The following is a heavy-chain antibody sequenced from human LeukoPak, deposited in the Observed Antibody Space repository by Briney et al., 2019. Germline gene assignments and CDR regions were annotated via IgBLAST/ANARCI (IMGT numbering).Heavy chain of an antibody. CDR1: GFTFDDVA. CDR3: AKGLGITATNPFDI. Sequence: CLRLSCAASGFTFDDVAMHRGREAPGKGLEWVSGISWNSGTRGYTDCVKGRFTISRDNAQNSLYLQMNSLRAEDTALYYCAKGLGITATNPFDIWGQGTMVTVSS. J-gene: IGHJ3*02. CDR2: ISWNSGTR. D-gene: IGHD1-7*01. V-gene: IGHV3-9*01.